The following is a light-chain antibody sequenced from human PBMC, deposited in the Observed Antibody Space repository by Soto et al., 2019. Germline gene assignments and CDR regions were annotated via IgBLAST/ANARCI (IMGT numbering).Light chain of an antibody. Sequence: EIVLTQSPATLSLSAGARATLSCRASQSVVTYLAWYQHKPGQAPSLLIYDASNRATGIPARFSGSGCGTDLSLNISSLEPEDFAVYYCQQLFTWHLTFGGGTKVEIK. V-gene: IGKV3-11*01. CDR2: DAS. J-gene: IGKJ4*01. CDR1: QSVVTY. CDR3: QQLFTWHLT.